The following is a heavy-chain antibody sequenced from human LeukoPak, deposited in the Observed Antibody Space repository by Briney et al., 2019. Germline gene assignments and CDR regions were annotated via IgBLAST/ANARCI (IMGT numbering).Heavy chain of an antibody. Sequence: GSSVKVSCKASGGTFSSYAISWVRQAPGQGLEWMGRIIPILGIANYAQKFQGRVTITADKSTSTAYMELSSLRSEDTAVYYCARPGAAAATGFGYWGQGTLVTVSS. J-gene: IGHJ4*02. CDR2: IIPILGIA. CDR3: ARPGAAAATGFGY. D-gene: IGHD6-13*01. V-gene: IGHV1-69*04. CDR1: GGTFSSYA.